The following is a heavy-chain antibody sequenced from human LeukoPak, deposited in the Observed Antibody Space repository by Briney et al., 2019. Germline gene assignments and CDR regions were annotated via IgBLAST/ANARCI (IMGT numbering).Heavy chain of an antibody. J-gene: IGHJ6*03. Sequence: SETLSLTCTVSGGSISIYYWNWIRQPAGKGLEWVGRIFTSGITNYDPSLKSRVTMSVDTSKNQFSLNLSSVTAADTAVYYCARESSGNYYNPLGYMDVWGKGTTVTVSS. CDR1: GGSISIYY. D-gene: IGHD3-10*01. V-gene: IGHV4-4*07. CDR2: IFTSGIT. CDR3: ARESSGNYYNPLGYMDV.